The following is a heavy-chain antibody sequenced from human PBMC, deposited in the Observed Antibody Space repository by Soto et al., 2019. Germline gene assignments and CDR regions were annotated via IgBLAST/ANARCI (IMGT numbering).Heavy chain of an antibody. CDR3: ARSLTYDYIWGSYRYPFDY. D-gene: IGHD3-16*02. V-gene: IGHV1-2*04. Sequence: GASVKVSCKASGYTFTGYDMHWVRQAPGQGLEWMGWINPNSGGTNYAQKFQGWVTMTRDTSISTAYMELSRLRSDDTAVYYCARSLTYDYIWGSYRYPFDYWGQGTLVTVSS. J-gene: IGHJ4*02. CDR1: GYTFTGYD. CDR2: INPNSGGT.